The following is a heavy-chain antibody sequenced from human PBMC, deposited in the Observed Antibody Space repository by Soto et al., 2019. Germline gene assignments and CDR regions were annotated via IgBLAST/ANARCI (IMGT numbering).Heavy chain of an antibody. V-gene: IGHV3-23*01. Sequence: PGGSLRLSCAASGFTFSSYAMRWVRQAPGKGLEWVSAISGSGGSTYYADSVKGRFTISRDNSKNTLYLQMNSLRAEDTAVYYCAKATWDEYDFWSGPLDYYYGMDVWGQGTTVTVSS. CDR3: AKATWDEYDFWSGPLDYYYGMDV. J-gene: IGHJ6*02. CDR2: ISGSGGST. D-gene: IGHD3-3*01. CDR1: GFTFSSYA.